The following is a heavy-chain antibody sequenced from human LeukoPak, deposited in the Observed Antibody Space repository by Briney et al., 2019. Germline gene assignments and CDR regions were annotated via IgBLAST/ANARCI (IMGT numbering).Heavy chain of an antibody. CDR3: ARDPDDDTASYFDY. J-gene: IGHJ4*02. V-gene: IGHV4-30-2*01. D-gene: IGHD1-1*01. CDR1: GGSISSGGYY. CDR2: IYHSGST. Sequence: SQTLSLTCTVSGGSISSGGYYWSWIRQPPGKGLEWIGYIYHSGSTYYNPSLKSRVTISVDRSKNQFSLKLSSVTAADTAVYYCARDPDDDTASYFDYWGQGTLVTVSS.